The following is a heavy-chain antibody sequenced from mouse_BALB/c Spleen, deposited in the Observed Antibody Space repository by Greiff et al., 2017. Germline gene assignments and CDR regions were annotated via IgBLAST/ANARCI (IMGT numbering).Heavy chain of an antibody. D-gene: IGHD1-1*01. CDR1: GFTFSSYT. CDR2: ISSGGGNT. J-gene: IGHJ3*01. Sequence: EVMLVESGGGLVKPGGSLKLSCAASGFTFSSYTMSWVRQTPEKRLEWVATISSGGGNTYYPDSVKGRFTISRDNAKNNLYLQMSSLRSEDTALYYCARHYYGSRAWFAYWGQGTLVTVSA. CDR3: ARHYYGSRAWFAY. V-gene: IGHV5-9*03.